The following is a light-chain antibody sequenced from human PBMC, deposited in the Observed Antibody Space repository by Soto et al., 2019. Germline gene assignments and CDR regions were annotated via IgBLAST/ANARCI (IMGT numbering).Light chain of an antibody. CDR3: QQYGSSGT. J-gene: IGKJ1*01. Sequence: EIVLTQSPGTLSLSPGERATLSCRASQSVSSSYLACYQQKPGQAPRLLIYGASSRATGIPDRFSGSGSGTDFTLTISRLEPEDFAVYYCQQYGSSGTFGQGTKVEIK. V-gene: IGKV3-20*01. CDR2: GAS. CDR1: QSVSSSY.